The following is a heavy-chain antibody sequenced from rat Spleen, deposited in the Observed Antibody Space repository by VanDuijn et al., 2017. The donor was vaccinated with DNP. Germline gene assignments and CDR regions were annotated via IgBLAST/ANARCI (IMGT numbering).Heavy chain of an antibody. D-gene: IGHD1-7*01. Sequence: EIQLQESGPGLVKPSQSLSLTCSVTGYTITSGYDWSWVRKFPGNKMEWMGSISYGGTTNYNPSLKSRVSIIRDTSKNHFFLQLNSVTTEDTATYYCARWTRYFDSWGQGVMVTVSS. CDR2: ISYGGTT. CDR3: ARWTRYFDS. V-gene: IGHV3-4*01. J-gene: IGHJ2*01. CDR1: GYTITSGY.